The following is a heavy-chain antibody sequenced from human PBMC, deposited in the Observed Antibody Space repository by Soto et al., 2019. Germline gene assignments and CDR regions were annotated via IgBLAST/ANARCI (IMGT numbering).Heavy chain of an antibody. V-gene: IGHV3-23*01. CDR3: AKDVGGHYCTPTSCLYFFHS. CDR1: GFSFNNYA. Sequence: EVQLLESGGGLVQPGGSLRLSCAASGFSFNNYAMNWVRQAPGQGLEWVSTISDSGSTYYADSVKGRFTISRDNSKNTLYLQMKGLRAEDTAVYFGAKDVGGHYCTPTSCLYFFHSWGRGTLVTVSS. D-gene: IGHD2-2*01. CDR2: ISDSGST. J-gene: IGHJ4*02.